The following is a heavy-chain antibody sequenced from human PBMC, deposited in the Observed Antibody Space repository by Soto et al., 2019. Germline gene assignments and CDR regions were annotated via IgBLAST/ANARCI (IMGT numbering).Heavy chain of an antibody. CDR3: AREVHYYDSSGSDY. V-gene: IGHV1-69*13. D-gene: IGHD3-22*01. CDR2: IIPMFDTA. CDR1: GGTFSRDA. J-gene: IGHJ4*02. Sequence: ASVKVSCKASGGTFSRDAINWVRQAPGQGLEWMGGIIPMFDTANYAQKFQGRVTITADQSTSTAYVELSSLRSEDTAVYYCAREVHYYDSSGSDYWGQGTLVTVSS.